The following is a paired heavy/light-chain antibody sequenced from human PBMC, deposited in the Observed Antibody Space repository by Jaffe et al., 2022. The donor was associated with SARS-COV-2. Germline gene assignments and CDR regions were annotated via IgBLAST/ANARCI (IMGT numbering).Light chain of an antibody. CDR1: QSLLHSDGKTY. CDR2: EVS. CDR3: MQSIQLPYT. V-gene: IGKV2D-29*01. Sequence: DIVMTQTPLSLSVTPGQPASISCKSSQSLLHSDGKTYLYWYLQKPGQPPQLLIYEVSNRFSGVPDRFSGSGSGTDFTLKISRVEAEDVGVYYCMQSIQLPYTFGQGTKLEIK. J-gene: IGKJ2*01.
Heavy chain of an antibody. D-gene: IGHD3-3*01. V-gene: IGHV1-8*01. CDR2: MNPNSGNT. CDR1: GYTFTSYD. CDR3: ARAVPLRFLEWLSAWDYYYGMDV. Sequence: QVQLVQSGAEVKKPGASVKVSCKASGYTFTSYDINWVRQATGQGLEWMGWMNPNSGNTGYAQKFQGRVTMTRNTSISTAYMELSSLRSEDTAVYYCARAVPLRFLEWLSAWDYYYGMDVWGQGTTVTVSS. J-gene: IGHJ6*02.